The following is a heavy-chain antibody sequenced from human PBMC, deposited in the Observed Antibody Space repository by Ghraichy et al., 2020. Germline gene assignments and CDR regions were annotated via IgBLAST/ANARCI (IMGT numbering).Heavy chain of an antibody. CDR3: AKSGSSGYYATFSTIDY. Sequence: LSLTCAASGFTFSSYAMSWVRQAPGKGLEWVSAISGSGGSTYYADSVKGRFTISRDNSKNTLYLQMNSLRAEDTAVYYCAKSGSSGYYATFSTIDYWGQGTLVTVSS. J-gene: IGHJ4*02. V-gene: IGHV3-23*01. CDR2: ISGSGGST. D-gene: IGHD3-22*01. CDR1: GFTFSSYA.